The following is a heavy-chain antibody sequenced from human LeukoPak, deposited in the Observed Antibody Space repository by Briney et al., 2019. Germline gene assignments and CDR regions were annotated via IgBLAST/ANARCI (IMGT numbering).Heavy chain of an antibody. CDR3: ARGCSSTSCHVRSDY. V-gene: IGHV3-9*01. J-gene: IGHJ4*02. CDR1: GFRFDDYA. CDR2: ISWNSDTV. D-gene: IGHD2-2*01. Sequence: GGSLRLSCAASGFRFDDYAMHWVRQAPGKGLEWVSSISWNSDTVAYADSVKGRFSISRDNAKNTLYLQMNSLRAEDTAVYYCARGCSSTSCHVRSDYWGQGTLVTVSS.